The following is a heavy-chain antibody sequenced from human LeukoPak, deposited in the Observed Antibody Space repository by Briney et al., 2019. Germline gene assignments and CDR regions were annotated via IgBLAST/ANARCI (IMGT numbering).Heavy chain of an antibody. CDR2: IYPGDSDT. CDR1: GYSFTSYW. J-gene: IGHJ4*02. CDR3: ARRAGYSSSWYYFDY. Sequence: GESLQISCQGSGYSFTSYWIGWVRPLPGKGLEWMGIIYPGDSDTRYSPSFQGQVTISADKSISTAYLQWSSLKASDTAMYYCARRAGYSSSWYYFDYWGQGTLVTVSS. V-gene: IGHV5-51*01. D-gene: IGHD6-13*01.